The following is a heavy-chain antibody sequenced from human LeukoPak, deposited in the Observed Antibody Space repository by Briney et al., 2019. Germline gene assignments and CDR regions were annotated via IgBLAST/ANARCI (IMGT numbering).Heavy chain of an antibody. V-gene: IGHV1-46*01. J-gene: IGHJ4*02. CDR3: AKLSPSGTAQYYLHR. CDR1: GYTFTSYH. Sequence: ASVKVSCKAAGYTFTSYHIHWVRQAPGQGLETMGIINPSGGSTTYAQKFQGRVTMTRDTSTSTVHMELSSLRPEDTAVSYCAKLSPSGTAQYYLHRWGQGTLVAV. CDR2: INPSGGST. D-gene: IGHD6-13*01.